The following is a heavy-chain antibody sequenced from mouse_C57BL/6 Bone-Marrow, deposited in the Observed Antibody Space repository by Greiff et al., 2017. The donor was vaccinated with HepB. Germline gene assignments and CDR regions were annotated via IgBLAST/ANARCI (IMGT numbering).Heavy chain of an antibody. CDR3: ARRGLLYWYFDV. J-gene: IGHJ1*03. CDR2: IHPNSGST. CDR1: GYTFTSYW. V-gene: IGHV1-64*01. Sequence: VQLQQPGAELVKPGASVKLSCKASGYTFTSYWMHWVKQRPGQGLEWIGMIHPNSGSTNYNEKFKSKATLTVDKSSRTAYMQLSSLTSEDSAVYYCARRGLLYWYFDVWGTGTTVTGSS. D-gene: IGHD2-1*01.